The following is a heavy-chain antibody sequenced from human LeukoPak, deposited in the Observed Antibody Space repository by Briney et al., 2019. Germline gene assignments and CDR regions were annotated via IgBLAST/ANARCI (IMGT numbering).Heavy chain of an antibody. D-gene: IGHD2-15*01. CDR1: GFTFSSYG. V-gene: IGHV3-30*02. CDR2: IRNDGGSK. J-gene: IGHJ4*02. CDR3: ARGYCSGGSCYETY. Sequence: GGSLRLSCAASGFTFSSYGMHWVRQAPGKGLEWVTFIRNDGGSKYYTDSVKGRFTISRDNSKNTVYLQMNSLRVEDPAMYYCARGYCSGGSCYETYWGQGTLVTVSS.